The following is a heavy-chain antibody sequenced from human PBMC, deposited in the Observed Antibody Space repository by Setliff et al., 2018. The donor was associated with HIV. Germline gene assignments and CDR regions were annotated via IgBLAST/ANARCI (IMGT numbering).Heavy chain of an antibody. V-gene: IGHV3-7*03. CDR2: IRQDGSEK. J-gene: IGHJ5*02. CDR1: GFSLSKYW. Sequence: GGSLRLSCAASGFSLSKYWMSWVRQAPGKGLEWVANIRQDGSEKQYVDSVKGRFTVSRDNAQNSLYLQMNSLRVEDTALYYCAKDARKSTTQYNYFGPWGQGTLVTVSS. CDR3: AKDARKSTTQYNYFGP.